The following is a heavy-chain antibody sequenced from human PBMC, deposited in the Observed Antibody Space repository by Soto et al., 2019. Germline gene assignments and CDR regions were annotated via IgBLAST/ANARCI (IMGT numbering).Heavy chain of an antibody. CDR2: ISYDGSNK. J-gene: IGHJ6*02. CDR3: ARSVTVAHYYYYGMDV. D-gene: IGHD4-17*01. V-gene: IGHV3-30-3*01. CDR1: GFTFSSYA. Sequence: QVPLVESGGGVVQPGRSLRLSCAASGFTFSSYAMHWVRQAPGKGLEWVAVISYDGSNKYYADSVKGRFTISRDNSKNTLYLQMNSLRAEDTAVYYCARSVTVAHYYYYGMDVWGQGTTVTVSS.